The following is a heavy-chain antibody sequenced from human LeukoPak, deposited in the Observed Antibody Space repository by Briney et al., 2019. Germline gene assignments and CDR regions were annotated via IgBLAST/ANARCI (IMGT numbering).Heavy chain of an antibody. Sequence: GRSLRLSCAASGFTFSSYAMHWVRQAPGKGLEWVAVISYDGSNKYYADSVKGRFTISRDNSKNTLYLQMNSLRAEDTAVYYCARDGYYLRSGAIYFDYWGQGTLVTVSS. CDR3: ARDGYYLRSGAIYFDY. V-gene: IGHV3-30-3*01. CDR2: ISYDGSNK. CDR1: GFTFSSYA. D-gene: IGHD3-10*01. J-gene: IGHJ4*02.